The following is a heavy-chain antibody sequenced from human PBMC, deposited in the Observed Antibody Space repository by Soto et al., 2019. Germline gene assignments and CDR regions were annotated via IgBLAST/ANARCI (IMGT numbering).Heavy chain of an antibody. CDR1: GFTFSSYA. CDR2: ISYDGSNK. V-gene: IGHV3-30-3*01. J-gene: IGHJ4*02. Sequence: TGGSLRLSCAASGFTFSSYAMHCVRQAPGKGLEWLAVISYDGSNKYYADSVKGRFTISRDNSKNTLYLQMNSLRAEDTAVYYCATVVVVAATRDYWGQGTLVTVS. CDR3: ATVVVVAATRDY. D-gene: IGHD2-15*01.